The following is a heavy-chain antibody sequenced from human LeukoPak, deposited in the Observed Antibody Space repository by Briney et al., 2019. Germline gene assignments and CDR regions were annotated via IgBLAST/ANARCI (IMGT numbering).Heavy chain of an antibody. J-gene: IGHJ6*03. CDR1: RFTFSSYS. V-gene: IGHV3-48*01. CDR3: ATLDIVVVPAYYYYYMDV. CDR2: ISSSSSTI. Sequence: GGSLRLSCAASRFTFSSYSMNWVRQAPGKGLEWVPYISSSSSTIYYADSVKGRFTISRDNAKNSLYLQMNSLRAEDTAVYYCATLDIVVVPAYYYYYMDVWGKGTTVTVSS. D-gene: IGHD2-2*01.